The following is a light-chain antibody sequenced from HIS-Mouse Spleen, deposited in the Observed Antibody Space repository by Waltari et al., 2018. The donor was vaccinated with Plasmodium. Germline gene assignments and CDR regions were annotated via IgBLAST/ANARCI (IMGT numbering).Light chain of an antibody. J-gene: IGKJ4*01. Sequence: AIRMTQSPSSFSASTGDRVTITCRACQGISSYLAWYQQKPGKAHQLLIYAASTLQSGVPSRFSGSGSGTDFTLTISCLQSEDFATYYCQQYYSYPLTFGGGTKVEIK. CDR2: AAS. V-gene: IGKV1-8*01. CDR3: QQYYSYPLT. CDR1: QGISSY.